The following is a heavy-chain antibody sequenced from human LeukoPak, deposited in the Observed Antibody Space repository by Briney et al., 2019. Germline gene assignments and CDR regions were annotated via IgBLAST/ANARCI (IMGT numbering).Heavy chain of an antibody. V-gene: IGHV3-21*01. D-gene: IGHD6-13*01. J-gene: IGHJ4*02. Sequence: GGSLRLSCAASGLTFSSYSMNWVRQAPGKGLEWVSSISSSSSYIYYADSVKGRFTISRDNAKNSLYLQMNSLRAEDTAVYYCARASLAAAAAVDYWGQGTLVTVSS. CDR2: ISSSSSYI. CDR1: GLTFSSYS. CDR3: ARASLAAAAAVDY.